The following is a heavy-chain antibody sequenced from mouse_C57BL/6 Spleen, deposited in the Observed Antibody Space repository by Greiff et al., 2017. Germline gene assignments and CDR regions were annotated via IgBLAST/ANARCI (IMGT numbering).Heavy chain of an antibody. CDR1: GFTFSDYY. D-gene: IGHD3-2*02. J-gene: IGHJ3*01. Sequence: EVQGVESGGGLVQPGSSMKLSCTASGFTFSDYYMAWVRQVPEKGLEWVANINYDGSSTYYLDSLKSRFIISRDNAKNILYLQMSSLKSEDTATYYCAREDSSGSLAYWGQGTLVTVSA. V-gene: IGHV5-16*01. CDR3: AREDSSGSLAY. CDR2: INYDGSST.